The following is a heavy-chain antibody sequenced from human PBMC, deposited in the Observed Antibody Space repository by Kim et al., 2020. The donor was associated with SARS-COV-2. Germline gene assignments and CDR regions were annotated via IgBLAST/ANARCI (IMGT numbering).Heavy chain of an antibody. CDR2: IYYSGST. CDR1: GGSISSYY. J-gene: IGHJ3*02. D-gene: IGHD3-22*01. CDR3: AREREYYYDSSGYYGSHAFDI. V-gene: IGHV4-59*01. Sequence: SETLSLTCTVSGGSISSYYWSWIRQPPGKGLEWIGYIYYSGSTNYNPSLKSRVTISVDTSKNQFSLKLSSVTAADTAVYYCAREREYYYDSSGYYGSHAFDIWGQGTMVTVSS.